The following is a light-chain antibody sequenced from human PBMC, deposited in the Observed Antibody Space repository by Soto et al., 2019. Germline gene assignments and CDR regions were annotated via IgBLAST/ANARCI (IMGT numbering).Light chain of an antibody. CDR3: QQLNSYPRT. CDR2: AAS. V-gene: IGKV1-9*01. CDR1: QDISSY. Sequence: DLQLTQSPSFLSASVGDRVTITCRASQDISSYLAWYQQKPGKAPKLLIYAASTLQSGVPSRFSGSGSGTDFTLTISSLQPEDFAAYYCQQLNSYPRTFGPGTKVDVK. J-gene: IGKJ3*01.